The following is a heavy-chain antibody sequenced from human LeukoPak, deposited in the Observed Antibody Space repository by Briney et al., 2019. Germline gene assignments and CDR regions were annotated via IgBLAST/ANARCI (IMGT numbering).Heavy chain of an antibody. V-gene: IGHV3-23*01. D-gene: IGHD3-10*01. J-gene: IGHJ4*02. CDR1: GFTFTSYA. CDR2: IFGSGGTT. CDR3: AAEDSGSFDY. Sequence: GGSQRLSCAASGFTFTSYAMNWVRQAPGKGLEWVSAIFGSGGTTYYADSVKGRFTISRDNSKKTLYLQMNSLRAEDTAVYYCAAEDSGSFDYWGQGALVTVSS.